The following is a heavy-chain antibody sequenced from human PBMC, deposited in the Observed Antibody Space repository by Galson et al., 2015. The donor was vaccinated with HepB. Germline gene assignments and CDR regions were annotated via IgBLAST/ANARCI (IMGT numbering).Heavy chain of an antibody. V-gene: IGHV1-69*06. J-gene: IGHJ5*02. CDR1: GGTFSSYA. Sequence: SVKVSCKASGGTFSSYAISWVRQAPGQGLEWMGGIIPIFGTANYAQKFQGRVTITADKSTSTAYMELSSLRSEDTAVYYCARVGPGYYVLGWFDPWGQGTLVTVSS. CDR3: ARVGPGYYVLGWFDP. CDR2: IIPIFGTA. D-gene: IGHD3-10*02.